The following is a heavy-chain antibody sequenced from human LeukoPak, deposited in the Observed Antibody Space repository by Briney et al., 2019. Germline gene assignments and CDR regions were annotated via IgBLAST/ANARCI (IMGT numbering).Heavy chain of an antibody. J-gene: IGHJ4*02. V-gene: IGHV3-48*04. D-gene: IGHD6-13*01. CDR3: ARDYWSYSASWLDF. CDR1: GFTFSSYS. CDR2: ISSSSSTI. Sequence: GSLRLSCAASGFTFSSYSMNWVRQAPGKGLEWVSYISSSSSTIYYADSVKGRFTISRDNAKNSLYLQMNSLTAEDTAVYYCARDYWSYSASWLDFWGQGTLVTVSS.